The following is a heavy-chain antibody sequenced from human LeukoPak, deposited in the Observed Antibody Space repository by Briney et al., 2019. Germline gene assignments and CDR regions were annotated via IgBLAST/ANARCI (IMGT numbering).Heavy chain of an antibody. D-gene: IGHD1-26*01. CDR3: ASIVGAIGPFVY. Sequence: GSLRLSCAASGFTFSSYAMSWVRQAPGKGLELVSAISGSGSNTYYADSVKGRFTISRDNSKNTLYLQMNSLRAEDTAVYYCASIVGAIGPFVYWGQGTLVTVSS. CDR1: GFTFSSYA. J-gene: IGHJ4*02. V-gene: IGHV3-23*01. CDR2: ISGSGSNT.